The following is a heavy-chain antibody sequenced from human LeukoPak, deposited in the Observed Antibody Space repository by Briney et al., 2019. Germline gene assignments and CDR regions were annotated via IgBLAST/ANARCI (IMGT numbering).Heavy chain of an antibody. D-gene: IGHD3-22*01. CDR1: GFTFSSYA. CDR3: ARGSYYDSSGYYENDAFDI. CDR2: ISGSGGST. J-gene: IGHJ3*02. V-gene: IGHV3-23*01. Sequence: GGSLRLSCAASGFTFSSYAMSWVRQAPGKGLEWVSAISGSGGSTYYADSVKGRFTISRDNAKNTLYLQMNSLRAEDTAVYYCARGSYYDSSGYYENDAFDIWGQGTMVTVSS.